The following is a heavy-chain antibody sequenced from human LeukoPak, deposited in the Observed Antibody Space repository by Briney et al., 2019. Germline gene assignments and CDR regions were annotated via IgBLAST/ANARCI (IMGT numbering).Heavy chain of an antibody. D-gene: IGHD3-22*01. CDR2: ISSSSSYI. CDR1: GFTFSSYS. J-gene: IGHJ3*02. V-gene: IGHV3-21*01. CDR3: ANLGGYYYDSSGRRHAFDI. Sequence: PGGSLRLSCAASGFTFSSYSMNWVRQAPGKGLEWVSSISSSSSYIYYADSVKGRFTISRDNAKNSLYLQMNSLRAEDTAVYYCANLGGYYYDSSGRRHAFDIWGQGTMVTASS.